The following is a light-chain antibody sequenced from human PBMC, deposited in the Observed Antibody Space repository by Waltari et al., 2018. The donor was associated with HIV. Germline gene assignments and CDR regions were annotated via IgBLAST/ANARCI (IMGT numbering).Light chain of an antibody. J-gene: IGKJ3*01. CDR3: QQYHDWPLT. V-gene: IGKV3D-15*01. CDR1: ETISTN. Sequence: LVMTQSPATLSAFPGAEATVFCRAGETISTNLVWYQIKPGQTPRLLIFGASTRATGVPLRFSGTGSGTEFTLTISGLQSDDAGVYHCQQYHDWPLTFGPGTKVEIK. CDR2: GAS.